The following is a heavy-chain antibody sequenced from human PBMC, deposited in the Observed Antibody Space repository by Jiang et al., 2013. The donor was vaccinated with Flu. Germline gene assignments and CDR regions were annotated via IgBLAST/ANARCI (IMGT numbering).Heavy chain of an antibody. CDR3: ATGDWEVGDYYHGMDV. J-gene: IGHJ6*02. CDR2: IDPGNGET. D-gene: IGHD3-10*01. Sequence: SGAEVKKPGASVKVSCKVSGYTLSELSMHWVRQAPGKGLEWMGGIDPGNGETTYAQRFQGRVTMTEDTTTDTAYMDLSSLRSEDTAVYYCATGDWEVGDYYHGMDVWGQGTTVTVPS. V-gene: IGHV1-24*01. CDR1: GYTLSELS.